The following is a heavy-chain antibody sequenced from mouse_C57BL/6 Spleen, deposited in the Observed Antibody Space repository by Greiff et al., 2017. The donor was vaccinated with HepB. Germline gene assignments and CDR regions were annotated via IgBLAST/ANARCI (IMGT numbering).Heavy chain of an antibody. CDR1: GYTFTSYG. CDR2: IYPRSGNT. Sequence: VQRVESGAELARPGASVKLSCKASGYTFTSYGISWVKQRTGQGLEWIGEIYPRSGNTYYNEKFKGKATLTADKSSSTAYMELRSLTSEDSAVYFCARGTFITTVVASNWYFDVWGTGTTVTVSS. D-gene: IGHD1-1*01. J-gene: IGHJ1*03. CDR3: ARGTFITTVVASNWYFDV. V-gene: IGHV1-81*01.